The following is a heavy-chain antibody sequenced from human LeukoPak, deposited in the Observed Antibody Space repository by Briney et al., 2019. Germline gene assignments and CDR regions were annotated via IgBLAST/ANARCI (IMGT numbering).Heavy chain of an antibody. CDR3: ARDFGRGSSYYYDSSGYYPDAFDI. J-gene: IGHJ3*02. D-gene: IGHD3-22*01. Sequence: SETLSLTCAVYGGSFSGYYWSWIRQPPGKGLEWIGEINHSGSTNYNPSLKSRVTISVDTSKNQFSLKLSSVTAADTAVYYCARDFGRGSSYYYDSSGYYPDAFDIWGQGTMVTVSS. CDR2: INHSGST. V-gene: IGHV4-34*01. CDR1: GGSFSGYY.